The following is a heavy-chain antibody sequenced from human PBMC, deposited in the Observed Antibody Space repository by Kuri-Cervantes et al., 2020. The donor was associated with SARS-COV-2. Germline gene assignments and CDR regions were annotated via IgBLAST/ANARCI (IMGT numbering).Heavy chain of an antibody. CDR2: IYYSGST. Sequence: GSLRLSCAVYGGSFSGYYWSWIRQPPGKGLEWIGYIYYSGSTNYNPSLKSRVTISVDTSKNQFSLNLNSVTAADTAVYYCARGFDPWGQGTLVTVSS. CDR1: GGSFSGYY. V-gene: IGHV4-59*01. CDR3: ARGFDP. J-gene: IGHJ5*02.